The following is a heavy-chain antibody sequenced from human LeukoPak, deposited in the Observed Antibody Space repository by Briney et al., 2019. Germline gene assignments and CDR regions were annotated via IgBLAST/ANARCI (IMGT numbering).Heavy chain of an antibody. Sequence: PSETLSLTCTVSGGSIGSNYWTWIRQPPGKGLEYIGYIYYTGATNYNPSLKSRVTISVDTSKNQFSLKMTSVTAADTAVYYCARAPRSGGTTGGAFDIWGQGTMVTVSS. CDR2: IYYTGAT. J-gene: IGHJ3*02. CDR3: ARAPRSGGTTGGAFDI. V-gene: IGHV4-59*08. D-gene: IGHD1-1*01. CDR1: GGSIGSNY.